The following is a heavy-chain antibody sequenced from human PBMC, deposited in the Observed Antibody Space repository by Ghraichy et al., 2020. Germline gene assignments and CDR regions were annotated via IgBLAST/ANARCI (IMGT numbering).Heavy chain of an antibody. V-gene: IGHV3-66*02. CDR1: GFAVSSDY. J-gene: IGHJ4*02. Sequence: LSLTCAASGFAVSSDYTSWVRQAPGKGLEWVSVVYSGRATYYADSVKGRFTISGDNSKNTLYLQINSLGAEDTAVYYCARARDDIGTNLFDYWGQGTLVTVSS. CDR3: ARARDDIGTNLFDY. D-gene: IGHD3-9*01. CDR2: VYSGRAT.